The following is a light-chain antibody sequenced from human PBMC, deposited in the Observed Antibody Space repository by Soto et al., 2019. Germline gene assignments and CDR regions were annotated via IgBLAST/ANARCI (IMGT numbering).Light chain of an antibody. V-gene: IGKV3-15*01. CDR2: RAS. J-gene: IGKJ5*01. Sequence: IVMTQSPATLSVSPGERATLSCRASQNIYSNVAWYQQRPGQAPRLLIYRASTRATGIPARFSGSGSGTEFTLTISSLQSEDLTVYSCLQRSNWPITYGQGTRLAIK. CDR3: LQRSNWPIT. CDR1: QNIYSN.